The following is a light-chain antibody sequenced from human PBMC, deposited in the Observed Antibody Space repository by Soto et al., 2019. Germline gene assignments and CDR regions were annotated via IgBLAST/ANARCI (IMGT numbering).Light chain of an antibody. CDR3: QSYDSSLSGSV. CDR2: GNT. V-gene: IGLV1-40*01. CDR1: SSNIGAGYD. J-gene: IGLJ3*02. Sequence: QSVLTQPPSVSGAPGQRVTISCTGSSSNIGAGYDVHWYQQLPGAAPKLLIYGNTNRPSGVPDRFSGSKSDTSASLAITGLQAEDEADYYCQSYDSSLSGSVFGGGTKVTVL.